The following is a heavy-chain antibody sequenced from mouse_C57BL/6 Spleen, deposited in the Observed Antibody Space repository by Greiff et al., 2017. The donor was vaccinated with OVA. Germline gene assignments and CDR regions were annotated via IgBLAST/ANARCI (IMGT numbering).Heavy chain of an antibody. Sequence: QVQLQQPGAELVMPGASVKLSCKASGYTFTSYWMHWVKQRPGQGLEWIGEIDPSDSDTNYNQKFKGKTTLTVDKSSSTAYMQLSSLTSEDSAVYYCARGEGSNAMDYWGQGTSVTVSS. V-gene: IGHV1-69*01. CDR2: IDPSDSDT. CDR1: GYTFTSYW. J-gene: IGHJ4*01. CDR3: ARGEGSNAMDY. D-gene: IGHD2-13*01.